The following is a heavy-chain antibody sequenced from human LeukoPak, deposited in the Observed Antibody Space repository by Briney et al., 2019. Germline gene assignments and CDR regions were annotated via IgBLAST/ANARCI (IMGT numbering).Heavy chain of an antibody. V-gene: IGHV2-5*02. J-gene: IGHJ5*02. CDR1: GFSLSTSGVG. Sequence: SGPTLVKPTQALTLTCDFSGFSLSTSGVGVGWIRQTPGKALEWLALVYWDDDKRYSPSLKNRLTITKDTSQNQVVLTMTNMDPXXXXXXXCARRXPXIKGFDPRGXGALVTVSS. CDR2: VYWDDDK. D-gene: IGHD3-16*02. CDR3: ARRXPXIKGFDP.